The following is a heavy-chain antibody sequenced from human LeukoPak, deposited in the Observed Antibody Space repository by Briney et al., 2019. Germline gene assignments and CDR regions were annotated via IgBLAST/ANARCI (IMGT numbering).Heavy chain of an antibody. Sequence: PSETLSLNCTVSGGSISSSSYYWGWIRQPPGKGLEWIGSIYYSGNTHYNPSLKSRVTIPVNTSKNQFSLKLSSVTAADTAVYYCARRNRNYENWFDPWGQGTLVTVSS. CDR1: GGSISSSSYY. V-gene: IGHV4-39*01. J-gene: IGHJ5*02. CDR3: ARRNRNYENWFDP. D-gene: IGHD1-7*01. CDR2: IYYSGNT.